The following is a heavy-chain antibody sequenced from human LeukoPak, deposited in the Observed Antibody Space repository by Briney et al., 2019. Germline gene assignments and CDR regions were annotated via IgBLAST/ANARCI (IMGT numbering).Heavy chain of an antibody. CDR3: ARDGDSLTGVRAFDI. Sequence: ASVKVSCKASGYTFTYYGITWVRQAPGQGLEWMGWISAYSGSTNYAQKLQGRVTMTTDTSTSTAYMELSSLRSDDTAVYYCARDGDSLTGVRAFDIWGQGTMVTVSS. CDR2: ISAYSGST. V-gene: IGHV1-18*01. CDR1: GYTFTYYG. D-gene: IGHD3-9*01. J-gene: IGHJ3*02.